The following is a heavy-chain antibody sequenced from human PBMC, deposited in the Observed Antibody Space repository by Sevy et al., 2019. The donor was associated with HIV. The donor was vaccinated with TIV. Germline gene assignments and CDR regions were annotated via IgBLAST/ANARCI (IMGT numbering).Heavy chain of an antibody. CDR3: ARDLTIFGVIPDY. CDR2: INPSGGST. J-gene: IGHJ4*01. CDR1: GYTFSSYY. D-gene: IGHD3-3*01. Sequence: ASVKVSCKASGYTFSSYYMHWVRQAPGQGLEWMGIINPSGGSTSYAQKFQGRVTMTRDTSTSTVYMELSSLRSEDTAIYYCARDLTIFGVIPDYWGHGTLVTVSS. V-gene: IGHV1-46*01.